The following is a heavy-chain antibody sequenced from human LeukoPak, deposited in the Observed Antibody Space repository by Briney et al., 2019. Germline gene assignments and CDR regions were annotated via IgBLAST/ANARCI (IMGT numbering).Heavy chain of an antibody. D-gene: IGHD3-22*01. V-gene: IGHV3-53*01. Sequence: GGSLRLSCAASGFTVSSNYMSWVRQAPGEGLEWVSVIYSGGSTYYADSVKGRFTISRDNSKNTLYLQMNSLRAEDTAVYYCARGYYDSSGYFRDYWGQGTLVTVSS. J-gene: IGHJ4*02. CDR3: ARGYYDSSGYFRDY. CDR1: GFTVSSNY. CDR2: IYSGGST.